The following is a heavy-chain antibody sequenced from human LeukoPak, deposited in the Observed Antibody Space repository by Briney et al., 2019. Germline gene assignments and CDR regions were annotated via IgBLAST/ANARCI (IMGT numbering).Heavy chain of an antibody. CDR3: ARVRDIVVVPAAAKFDP. CDR2: IYYSGST. J-gene: IGHJ5*02. D-gene: IGHD2-2*01. Sequence: RSSETLSLTCTVSGGSISSGDYYWSWIRQPPGKGLEWIGYIYYSGSTYYNPSLKSRVTISVDTSKNQFSLKLSSVTAADTAVYYSARVRDIVVVPAAAKFDPWGQGTLVTVSS. V-gene: IGHV4-30-4*08. CDR1: GGSISSGDYY.